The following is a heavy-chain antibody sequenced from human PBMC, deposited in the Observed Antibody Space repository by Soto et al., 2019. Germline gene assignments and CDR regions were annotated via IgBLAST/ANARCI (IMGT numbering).Heavy chain of an antibody. CDR2: IIPIFGTA. J-gene: IGHJ3*02. CDR1: GGTLSSYA. Sequence: SVKVSCKASGGTLSSYAISWVRQAPGQGLEWMGGIIPIFGTANYAQKFQGRVTITADESTSTAYMELSSLRSEDTAVYYCARSGHYYYDSSHRGAFDIWGQGTMVTVSS. D-gene: IGHD3-22*01. V-gene: IGHV1-69*01. CDR3: ARSGHYYYDSSHRGAFDI.